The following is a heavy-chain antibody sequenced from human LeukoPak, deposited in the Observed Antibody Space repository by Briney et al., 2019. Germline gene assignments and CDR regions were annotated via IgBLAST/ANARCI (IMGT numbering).Heavy chain of an antibody. Sequence: PSETLSLTCAVYGGSFSGYYWSWIRQPPGKGLEWIGEINHSGSTNYNPSLKSRVTISVDTSKNQLSLKLSSVTAADTAVYYCARGQFGYDKDFDYWGQGTLVTVSS. CDR2: INHSGST. CDR1: GGSFSGYY. V-gene: IGHV4-34*01. CDR3: ARGQFGYDKDFDY. J-gene: IGHJ4*02. D-gene: IGHD3-22*01.